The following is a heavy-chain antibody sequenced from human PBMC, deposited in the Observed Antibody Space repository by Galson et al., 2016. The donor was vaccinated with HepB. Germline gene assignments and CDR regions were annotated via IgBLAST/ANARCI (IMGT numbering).Heavy chain of an antibody. CDR2: IWYDGSNK. V-gene: IGHV3-33*06. CDR1: GFTFNNYG. CDR3: AKVIGRDAYYYYGMDV. Sequence: SLRLSCAASGFTFNNYGMHWVRQAPGKGLEWVAVIWYDGSNKYYADSVKGRFTISRDNSKNPLYLQMNGLRAEDTAVYYCAKVIGRDAYYYYGMDVWGQGTTVTVSS. D-gene: IGHD2/OR15-2a*01. J-gene: IGHJ6*02.